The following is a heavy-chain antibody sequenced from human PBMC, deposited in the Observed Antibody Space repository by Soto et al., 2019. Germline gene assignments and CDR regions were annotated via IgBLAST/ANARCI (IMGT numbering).Heavy chain of an antibody. CDR1: GFTFSSYA. CDR3: ARDVSGSVWFGVFDY. V-gene: IGHV3-23*01. J-gene: IGHJ4*02. Sequence: EVQLLESGGGLVQPGGSLRLSCAASGFTFSSYAMSWVRQAPGKGLEWVSAISGSGGSTYYADSVKGRFTISRDSSKNTLDLQMNGLRAEDTAVYHCARDVSGSVWFGVFDYWGQGTLVTVSS. CDR2: ISGSGGST. D-gene: IGHD3-10*01.